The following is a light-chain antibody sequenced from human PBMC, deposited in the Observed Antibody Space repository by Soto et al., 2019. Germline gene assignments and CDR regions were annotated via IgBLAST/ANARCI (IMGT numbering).Light chain of an antibody. V-gene: IGLV2-14*03. CDR2: DVN. J-gene: IGLJ1*01. CDR3: SSLTGSSTLYV. CDR1: SNDVGSYNY. Sequence: QSVLTQPASVSGSPGQSITISCTGTSNDVGSYNYVSGYQHHPGKAPKLMIYDVNNRPSGVSNRFSGSKSGNTASLTISGLQAEDEADYYCSSLTGSSTLYVFGSGTKLTVL.